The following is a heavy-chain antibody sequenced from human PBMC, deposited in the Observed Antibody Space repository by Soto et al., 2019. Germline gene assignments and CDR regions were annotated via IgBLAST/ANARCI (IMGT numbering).Heavy chain of an antibody. CDR1: GYIFTKYG. D-gene: IGHD2-21*01. Sequence: QVQVVQSGPELKKPGASVKVSCKAQGYIFTKYGIGWVRQAPGHGLEWMGLINVYNGDRKVAQKLQDRVSMTTDTATDTAYMELKSLRSGDTAVYYWARLQLGGERMLNWFDPWGQGTLGTVSS. V-gene: IGHV1-18*01. J-gene: IGHJ5*02. CDR3: ARLQLGGERMLNWFDP. CDR2: INVYNGDR.